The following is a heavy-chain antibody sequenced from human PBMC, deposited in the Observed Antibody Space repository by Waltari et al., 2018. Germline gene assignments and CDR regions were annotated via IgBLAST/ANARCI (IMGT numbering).Heavy chain of an antibody. Sequence: QVQLQQWGAGLLKPSETLSLTCAVYGGSFSGYYWSWIRQPPGKGLEWSGEINHSGSTNYNPSLKSRVTISVDTSKNQFSLKLSSVTAADTAVYYCASPSSGSYYTLGSYRKYGMDVWGQGTTVTVSS. J-gene: IGHJ6*02. CDR3: ASPSSGSYYTLGSYRKYGMDV. V-gene: IGHV4-34*01. CDR1: GGSFSGYY. D-gene: IGHD3-10*01. CDR2: INHSGST.